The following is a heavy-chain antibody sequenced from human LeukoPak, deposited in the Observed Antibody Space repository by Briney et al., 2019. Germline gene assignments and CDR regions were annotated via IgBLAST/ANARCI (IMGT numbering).Heavy chain of an antibody. CDR2: IYHSGST. D-gene: IGHD4-11*01. J-gene: IGHJ4*02. Sequence: SQTLSLTCAVSGGSISSGGYSWSWIRQPPGKGLEWIGYIYHSGSTYYNPSLKSRVTISVDRSKNQFSLKLSSVTAADTAVYYCARSENYSNRDFDYWGQGTLVTVSS. CDR3: ARSENYSNRDFDY. V-gene: IGHV4-30-2*01. CDR1: GGSISSGGYS.